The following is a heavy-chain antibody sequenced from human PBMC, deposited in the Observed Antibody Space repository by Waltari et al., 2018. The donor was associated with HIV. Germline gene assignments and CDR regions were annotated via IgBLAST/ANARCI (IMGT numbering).Heavy chain of an antibody. CDR2: IKQDGSEK. CDR3: ATSRSFDY. Sequence: EVQLVESGGGLVQTGGSLRLAFAASGCPFSSYWLTWVRQAPGKGLEWVANIKQDGSEKYYVDSVKGRFTISRDNAKNSVFLQMNSLRAEDTAVYYCATSRSFDYWGQGTLVTVSS. D-gene: IGHD4-17*01. CDR1: GCPFSSYW. V-gene: IGHV3-7*01. J-gene: IGHJ4*02.